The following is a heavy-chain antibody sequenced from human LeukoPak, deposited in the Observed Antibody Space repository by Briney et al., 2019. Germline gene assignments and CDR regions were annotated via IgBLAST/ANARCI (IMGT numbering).Heavy chain of an antibody. J-gene: IGHJ4*02. D-gene: IGHD6-19*01. Sequence: GESLKISCQTSGYSFTNYWIGWVRQMPGKGLEWMGIIYPGDSDSRYRPSFQGQVTISADKSVSTAYLQWSSLRASDTAIYYCARASTDNAGWHRGSFDYWGQGTLVTVSS. V-gene: IGHV5-51*01. CDR3: ARASTDNAGWHRGSFDY. CDR1: GYSFTNYW. CDR2: IYPGDSDS.